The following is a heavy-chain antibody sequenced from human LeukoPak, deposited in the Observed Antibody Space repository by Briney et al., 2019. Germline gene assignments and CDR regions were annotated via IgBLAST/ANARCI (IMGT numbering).Heavy chain of an antibody. V-gene: IGHV1-18*01. CDR3: ASSFYDSSGPFNFDY. CDR1: GYTFTSYG. CDR2: ISAYNGNT. Sequence: ASVKVSCKASGYTFTSYGISWVRQAPGQGLEWMGWISAYNGNTNYAQKLQGRVTMTTDTSTSTAYMELRSLRSDDTAVYYCASSFYDSSGPFNFDYWGQGTLVTVSS. D-gene: IGHD3-22*01. J-gene: IGHJ4*02.